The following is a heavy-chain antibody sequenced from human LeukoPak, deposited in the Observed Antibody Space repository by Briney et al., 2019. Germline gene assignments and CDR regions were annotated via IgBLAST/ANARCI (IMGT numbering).Heavy chain of an antibody. Sequence: GGSLRLSCAASGFTFSSYWMHWVRQAPGKGLEWVASINHNGNVNYYVDSVKGRFTVSRDNAKNSLYLQMSNLRAEDTAVYFCARGGGLDVWGQGATVTVSS. D-gene: IGHD3-16*01. V-gene: IGHV3-7*03. CDR1: GFTFSSYW. CDR2: INHNGNVN. J-gene: IGHJ6*02. CDR3: ARGGGLDV.